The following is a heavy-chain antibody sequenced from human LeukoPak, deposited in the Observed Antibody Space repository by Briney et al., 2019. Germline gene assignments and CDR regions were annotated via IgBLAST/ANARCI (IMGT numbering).Heavy chain of an antibody. D-gene: IGHD3-3*01. V-gene: IGHV4-4*07. Sequence: SETLSLTCTVSGDPIISYYWTWIRQPAGKGLEWIGRIYTSGSTYYNPSLKSRVTISVDTSKNQFSLKLSSATAADTAVYYCARDFWSGSNWFDPWGQGTLVTVSS. CDR1: GDPIISYY. J-gene: IGHJ5*02. CDR2: IYTSGST. CDR3: ARDFWSGSNWFDP.